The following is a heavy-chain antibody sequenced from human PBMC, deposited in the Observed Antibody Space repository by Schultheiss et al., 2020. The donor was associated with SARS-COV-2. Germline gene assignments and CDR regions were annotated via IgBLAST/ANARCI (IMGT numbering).Heavy chain of an antibody. D-gene: IGHD3-10*01. CDR3: ATRYGSGSYYREYYFDY. CDR2: INSEGSTT. CDR1: GFTFSSYS. Sequence: GGSLRLSCAASGFTFSSYSMNWVRQAPGKGLVCVSRINSEGSTTIYADSVKGRFSISRDNAKNTVSLQMNSLRAEDTALYYCATRYGSGSYYREYYFDYWGQGTLVTVSS. V-gene: IGHV3-74*01. J-gene: IGHJ4*02.